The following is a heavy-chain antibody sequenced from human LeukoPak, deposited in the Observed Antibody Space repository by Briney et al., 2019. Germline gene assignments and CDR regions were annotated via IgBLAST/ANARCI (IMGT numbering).Heavy chain of an antibody. D-gene: IGHD2-15*01. Sequence: PRASVTVSCKASGGTFSSYAISWVRQAPGQGLEWMGRIIPILGIANYAQKFQGRVTITADKSTSTAYMELSSLRSEDTAVYYCARVGGPCRSGGSCYLDYWGQGTLVTVSS. CDR2: IIPILGIA. V-gene: IGHV1-69*04. CDR3: ARVGGPCRSGGSCYLDY. J-gene: IGHJ4*02. CDR1: GGTFSSYA.